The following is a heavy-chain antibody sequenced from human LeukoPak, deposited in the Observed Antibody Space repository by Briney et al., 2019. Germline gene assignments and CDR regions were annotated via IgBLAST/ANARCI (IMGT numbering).Heavy chain of an antibody. J-gene: IGHJ4*02. CDR1: GFTFSSYA. CDR2: ISYDGSNK. V-gene: IGHV3-30-3*01. Sequence: GGSLRLSCAASGFTFSSYAMHWVRQAPGKGLEWVAVISYDGSNKYYADSVKGRFTISRDNSKNTLYLQMNSLRAEDTAVYYCARYGDDYGGNPIDYWGQGTLVTVSS. D-gene: IGHD4-23*01. CDR3: ARYGDDYGGNPIDY.